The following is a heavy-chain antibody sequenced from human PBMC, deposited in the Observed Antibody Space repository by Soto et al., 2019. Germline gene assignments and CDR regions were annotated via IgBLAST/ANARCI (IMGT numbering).Heavy chain of an antibody. CDR3: ARGRLAVAGGFDY. CDR1: RGSFSGYY. V-gene: IGHV4-34*01. Sequence: QVQLQQWGAGLLKPSETLSLTCAVYRGSFSGYYWRWIRQPPRKVLEWIGEINHSGSTNYNPSPKRRVTISVDTSKNQFSLKLSSVTAADTAVYYCARGRLAVAGGFDYWGQGTLVTVSS. J-gene: IGHJ4*02. CDR2: INHSGST. D-gene: IGHD6-19*01.